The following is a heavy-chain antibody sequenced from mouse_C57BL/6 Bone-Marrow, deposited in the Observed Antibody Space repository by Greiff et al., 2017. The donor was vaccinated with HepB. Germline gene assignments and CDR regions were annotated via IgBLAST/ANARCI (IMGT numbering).Heavy chain of an antibody. J-gene: IGHJ4*01. Sequence: EVQLKESGGGLVKPGGSLKLSCAASGFTFSDYGMHWVRQAPEKGLEWVAYISSGSSTIYYADTVKGRFTISRDNAKNTLFLQMTSLRSEDTAMYYCATLGPYYAMDYWGQGTSVTVSS. CDR2: ISSGSSTI. CDR3: ATLGPYYAMDY. CDR1: GFTFSDYG. V-gene: IGHV5-17*01.